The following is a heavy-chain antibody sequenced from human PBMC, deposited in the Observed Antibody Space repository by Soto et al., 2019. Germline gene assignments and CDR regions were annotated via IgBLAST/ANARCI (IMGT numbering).Heavy chain of an antibody. CDR3: ARDLNVRGVLGVFDI. J-gene: IGHJ3*02. CDR2: YSGGST. CDR1: GFSVSDYS. Sequence: VGSLRLSCAASGFSVSDYSMTWVRQAPGKGLEWVSVYSGGSTHYADSVKGRFTISRDSSRNTVYLQMNSLRGEDTAVYYCARDLNVRGVLGVFDIWGQGTMVTVSS. V-gene: IGHV3-53*01. D-gene: IGHD3-10*01.